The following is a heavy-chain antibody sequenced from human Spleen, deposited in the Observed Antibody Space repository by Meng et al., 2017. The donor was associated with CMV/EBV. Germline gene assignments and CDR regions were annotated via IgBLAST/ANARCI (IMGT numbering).Heavy chain of an antibody. D-gene: IGHD2-2*01. Sequence: ISGDSVYSNSAAWNWIRQSPSRGLEWLGRTYYRSKWYNDYAVSVKSRITINPDTSKNQFSLQLNSVTPEDTAVYYCARVISTRGGWIPWGQGTLVTVSS. CDR3: ARVISTRGGWIP. J-gene: IGHJ5*02. CDR1: GDSVYSNSAA. CDR2: TYYRSKWYN. V-gene: IGHV6-1*01.